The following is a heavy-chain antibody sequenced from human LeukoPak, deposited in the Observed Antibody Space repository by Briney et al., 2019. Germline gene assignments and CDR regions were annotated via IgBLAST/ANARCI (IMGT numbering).Heavy chain of an antibody. Sequence: SQTLSLTCAISGDSVSSNSAAWTWIRQSPSRGLEWLGRTYYRSKWYNDYAVSVKSRITINPDTSKNQFSLQLNSVTPEDTAVYYCAGEGYYYGSGSIITQFDPWGQGTLVTVSS. J-gene: IGHJ5*02. V-gene: IGHV6-1*01. CDR3: AGEGYYYGSGSIITQFDP. CDR1: GDSVSSNSAA. D-gene: IGHD3-10*01. CDR2: TYYRSKWYN.